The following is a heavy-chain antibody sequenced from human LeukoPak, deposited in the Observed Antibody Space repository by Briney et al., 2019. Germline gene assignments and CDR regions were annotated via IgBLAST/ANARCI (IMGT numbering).Heavy chain of an antibody. J-gene: IGHJ4*02. V-gene: IGHV3-23*01. D-gene: IGHD5-12*01. Sequence: GGSLRLSCAASGFTFSSSAMSWVRQAPGKGLDWVSSISSSTGYTYTHYADSVKGRFTISRDNSKNTLYLQMNSLRAEDTAIYYCAKYDGVATNLYFHYWGQGTLVTVSS. CDR2: ISSSTGYT. CDR1: GFTFSSSA. CDR3: AKYDGVATNLYFHY.